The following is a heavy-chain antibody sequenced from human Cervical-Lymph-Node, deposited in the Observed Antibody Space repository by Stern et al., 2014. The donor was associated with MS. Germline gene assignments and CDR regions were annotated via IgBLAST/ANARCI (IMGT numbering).Heavy chain of an antibody. CDR3: ARDVGMDS. Sequence: VQLVESGPGLVKPSETLSLTCTVSGVSISTYYWSWIRQPPGKGLEWIGYMYHSGSTTYNPSLKSRVTMSVDTFRSQFSLKLSSVTAADTAVYYCARDVGMDSWGQGTLVTVSS. D-gene: IGHD6-13*01. V-gene: IGHV4-59*01. CDR2: MYHSGST. CDR1: GVSISTYY. J-gene: IGHJ5*01.